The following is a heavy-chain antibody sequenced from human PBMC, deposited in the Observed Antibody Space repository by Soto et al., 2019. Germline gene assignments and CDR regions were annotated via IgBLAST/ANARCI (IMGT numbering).Heavy chain of an antibody. CDR3: ANLPLYGSGFDC. D-gene: IGHD3-10*01. CDR2: ISWNGAAT. J-gene: IGHJ4*02. Sequence: EAQLVESGGGLVQPGRSLRLSCVASGFTFDDYAIHWVRQAPGKGLEWVSGISWNGAATGYADSVKGRFTISRDYAKNSLYLQMSSLRTEDTAIYYCANLPLYGSGFDCWGQGTLVTVSS. CDR1: GFTFDDYA. V-gene: IGHV3-9*01.